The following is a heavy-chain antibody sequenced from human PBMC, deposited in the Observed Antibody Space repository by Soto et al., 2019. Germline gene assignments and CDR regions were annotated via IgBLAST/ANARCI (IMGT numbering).Heavy chain of an antibody. CDR3: ARELQGLYYFDY. Sequence: ASVKVSCKASGYTVISYAIHWVRQAPGQRLEWMGWINAGNGNTKYSQKFQGRVTITRDTSASTAYMELTSLRSEDTAVYYCARELQGLYYFDYWGQGTLVTVSS. CDR2: INAGNGNT. V-gene: IGHV1-3*01. D-gene: IGHD2-15*01. CDR1: GYTVISYA. J-gene: IGHJ4*02.